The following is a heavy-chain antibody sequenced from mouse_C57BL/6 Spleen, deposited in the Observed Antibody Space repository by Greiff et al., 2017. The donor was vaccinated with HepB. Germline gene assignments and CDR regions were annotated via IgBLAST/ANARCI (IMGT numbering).Heavy chain of an antibody. J-gene: IGHJ2*01. Sequence: VNLVESGAELVRPGASVKLSCKASGYTFTDYYINWVKQRPGQGLEWIARIYPGSGNTYYNEKFKGKATLTAEKSSSTAYMQLSSLTSEDSAVYFCARNYGSSSDYWGQGTTLTVSS. CDR1: GYTFTDYY. CDR3: ARNYGSSSDY. D-gene: IGHD1-1*01. V-gene: IGHV1-76*01. CDR2: IYPGSGNT.